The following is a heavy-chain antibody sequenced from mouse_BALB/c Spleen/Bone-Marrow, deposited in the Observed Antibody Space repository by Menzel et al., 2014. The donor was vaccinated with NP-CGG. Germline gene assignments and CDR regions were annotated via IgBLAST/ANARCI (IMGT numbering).Heavy chain of an antibody. V-gene: IGHV1-69*02. D-gene: IGHD1-1*01. CDR2: IYRSDSYT. CDR3: TRSSSYVDYALDY. J-gene: IGHJ4*01. Sequence: VQLQQSGAELVRPGASVKLSCKASGYTFTSNWIHWVKQRPGQGLEGIGNIYRSDSYTNYNQKFKDKATLTVDKSSSTTDLQLSSRTTEDSAVYYCTRSSSYVDYALDYWGQGTSVTVSS. CDR1: GYTFTSNW.